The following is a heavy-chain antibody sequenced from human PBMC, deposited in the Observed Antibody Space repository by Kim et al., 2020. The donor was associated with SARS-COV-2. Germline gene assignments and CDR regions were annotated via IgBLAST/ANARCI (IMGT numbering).Heavy chain of an antibody. CDR1: GGSFSGYY. V-gene: IGHV4-34*01. CDR3: ARGIAAAGTRLNWFDL. J-gene: IGHJ5*02. CDR2: INHSGST. Sequence: SETLSLTCAVYGGSFSGYYWSWIRQPPGKGLEWIGEINHSGSTNYNPSLKSRVTISVDTSKNQFSLKLSSVTAADTAVYYCARGIAAAGTRLNWFDLWG. D-gene: IGHD6-13*01.